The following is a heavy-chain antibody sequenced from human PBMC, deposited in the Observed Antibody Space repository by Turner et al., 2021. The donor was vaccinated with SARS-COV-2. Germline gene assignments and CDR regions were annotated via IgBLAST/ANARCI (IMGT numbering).Heavy chain of an antibody. D-gene: IGHD2-2*01. J-gene: IGHJ6*02. V-gene: IGHV1-8*01. CDR1: GYTSTNYD. Sequence: QVQLVQSGAEVRNLGPSVKAPCKASGYTSTNYDITWVRQATGQGLEWIGWMNPNSGNTGYAQKFPGRVTMTRDTSISTAYMELSSLRSEDTAVYYCARLHGHCTSTSCYWDYYFGMDVWGQGTTVTVSS. CDR3: ARLHGHCTSTSCYWDYYFGMDV. CDR2: MNPNSGNT.